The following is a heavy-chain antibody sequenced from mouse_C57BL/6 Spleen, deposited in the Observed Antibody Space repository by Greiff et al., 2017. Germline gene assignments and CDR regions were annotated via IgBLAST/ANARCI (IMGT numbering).Heavy chain of an antibody. CDR1: GYTFTSYW. Sequence: QVQLQQSGAELVKPGASVKLSCKASGYTFTSYWMHWVKQRPGQGLEWIGMIHPNSGSTNYNEKFKSKATLTVDKSSSTAYMQLSSLTSEDSAVYYCAREGYYYGSKGVDYWGQGTTLTVSS. D-gene: IGHD1-1*01. CDR2: IHPNSGST. CDR3: AREGYYYGSKGVDY. J-gene: IGHJ2*01. V-gene: IGHV1-64*01.